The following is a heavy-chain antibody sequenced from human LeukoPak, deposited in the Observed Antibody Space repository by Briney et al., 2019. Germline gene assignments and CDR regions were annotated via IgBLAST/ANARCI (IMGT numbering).Heavy chain of an antibody. CDR1: GFTFSGYW. Sequence: GGSLRLSCAASGFTFSGYWMSWVRQAPGKGLEWVANIKQDGSEKYYVDSVKGRFTISRDNAKNSLYLQMNSLRAEDTAVYYCARGLIAAPIGYWGQGTLVTVSS. CDR2: IKQDGSEK. CDR3: ARGLIAAPIGY. V-gene: IGHV3-7*01. J-gene: IGHJ4*02. D-gene: IGHD6-6*01.